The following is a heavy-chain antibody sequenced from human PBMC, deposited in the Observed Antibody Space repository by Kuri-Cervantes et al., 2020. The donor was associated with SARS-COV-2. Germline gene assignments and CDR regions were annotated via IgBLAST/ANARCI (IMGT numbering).Heavy chain of an antibody. D-gene: IGHD6-13*01. CDR3: TRDVGSGWFYFDY. CDR1: GFTFSYYY. Sequence: GESLKISCAASGFTFSYYYMSWVHQAPGKGLEWVSYISDTTTTSTTVYYADSVTGRFTISRDRAKNVLYLQMNSLRDDDTAVYYCTRDVGSGWFYFDYWGQGTLVTVSS. CDR2: ISDTTTTSTTV. J-gene: IGHJ4*02. V-gene: IGHV3-11*04.